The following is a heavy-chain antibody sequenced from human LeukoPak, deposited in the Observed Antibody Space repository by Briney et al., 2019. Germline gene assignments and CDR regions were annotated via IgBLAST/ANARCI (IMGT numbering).Heavy chain of an antibody. CDR2: MSYDRSNE. CDR3: AREGSRSDDAFDI. J-gene: IGHJ3*02. CDR1: GFTFNTYT. V-gene: IGHV3-30*04. Sequence: GRSLRLSCAASGFTFNTYTMHWVRQAPGEGLQWVALMSYDRSNEHYADSVKGRFTISRDNSKNTLYLQMTSLRLEYTAVYYCAREGSRSDDAFDIWGQGTLVTVSS.